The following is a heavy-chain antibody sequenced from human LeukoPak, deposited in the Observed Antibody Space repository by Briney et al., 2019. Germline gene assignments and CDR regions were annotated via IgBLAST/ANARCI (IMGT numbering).Heavy chain of an antibody. V-gene: IGHV1-69*13. CDR2: IIPIFGTA. J-gene: IGHJ4*02. Sequence: SVKVSCQASGGTFSSYAISWVRQAPGQGLEWMGGIIPIFGTANYAQKFQGRVTITADESTSTAYMELSSLRSEDTAVYYCAREGVCGGDCYNGIDYWGQGTLVTVSS. D-gene: IGHD2-21*02. CDR1: GGTFSSYA. CDR3: AREGVCGGDCYNGIDY.